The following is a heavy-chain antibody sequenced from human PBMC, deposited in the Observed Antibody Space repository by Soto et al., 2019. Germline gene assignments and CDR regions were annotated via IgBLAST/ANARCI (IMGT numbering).Heavy chain of an antibody. J-gene: IGHJ5*02. CDR3: ARVRNNWNGNYLNWFDP. Sequence: SETLSLTCTVSDGSVSSGSYYWSWIRQPPGKGLEWIGYIYYSGSTSYNPSLKSRVTISVDTSKNQFSLKLSSVTAADTAVYYCARVRNNWNGNYLNWFDPWGQGTLVTVSS. CDR2: IYYSGST. V-gene: IGHV4-61*01. D-gene: IGHD1-1*01. CDR1: DGSVSSGSYY.